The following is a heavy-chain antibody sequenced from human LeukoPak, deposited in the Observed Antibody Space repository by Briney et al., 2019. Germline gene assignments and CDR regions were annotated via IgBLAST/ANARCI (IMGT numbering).Heavy chain of an antibody. V-gene: IGHV3-20*04. D-gene: IGHD3-22*01. CDR1: GFTFDYYG. J-gene: IGHJ4*02. CDR2: INWNGGST. CDR3: ARDRYYDSSDFLDY. Sequence: GGSLRLSCAASGFTFDYYGLGWVGQAPGKGLEGVSGINWNGGSTDYADSVKGRFTISRDNAKNSLYLQMNSLRAEDTALYYCARDRYYDSSDFLDYWGQGTLVTVSS.